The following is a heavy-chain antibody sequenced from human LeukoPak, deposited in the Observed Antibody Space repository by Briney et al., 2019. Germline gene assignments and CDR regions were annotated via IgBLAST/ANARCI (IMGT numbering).Heavy chain of an antibody. CDR2: IYSGGSK. V-gene: IGHV3-53*01. J-gene: IGHJ4*02. CDR1: GFTVSSNY. D-gene: IGHD3-9*01. CDR3: ARDRWDILTGYYIDY. Sequence: GGSLRLSCAASGFTVSSNYMSWVRQAPGKGLEWVSVIYSGGSKYYADSVKGRFTISRDNSRNTLYLKMNTLRAEDTAVYYCARDRWDILTGYYIDYWGQGTLVTVSS.